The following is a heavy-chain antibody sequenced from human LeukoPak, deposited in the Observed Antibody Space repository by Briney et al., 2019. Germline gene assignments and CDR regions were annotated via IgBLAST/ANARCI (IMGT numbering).Heavy chain of an antibody. CDR2: IYTSGST. Sequence: PSETLSLTCTVSGGSISSSSYYWSWIRQPAGKGLEWIGRIYTSGSTNYNPSLRSRVTISVDTSKNQFSLKLSSVTAADTAVYYCARDLRRMEDQQWLVQGAFDIWGQGTMVTVSS. CDR3: ARDLRRMEDQQWLVQGAFDI. D-gene: IGHD6-19*01. J-gene: IGHJ3*02. CDR1: GGSISSSSYY. V-gene: IGHV4-61*02.